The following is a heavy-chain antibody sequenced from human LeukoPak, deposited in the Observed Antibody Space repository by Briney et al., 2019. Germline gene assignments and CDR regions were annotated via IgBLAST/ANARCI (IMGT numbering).Heavy chain of an antibody. CDR3: AREKAIAARLIAPHYYYGMDV. CDR1: GGTFSSYA. D-gene: IGHD6-6*01. J-gene: IGHJ6*02. Sequence: SVKVSCKASGGTFSSYAISWVRQAPEQGLEWMGGIIPIFGTANYAQKFQGRVTITADESTSTAYMELSSLRSEDTAVYYCAREKAIAARLIAPHYYYGMDVWGQGTTVTVSS. CDR2: IIPIFGTA. V-gene: IGHV1-69*13.